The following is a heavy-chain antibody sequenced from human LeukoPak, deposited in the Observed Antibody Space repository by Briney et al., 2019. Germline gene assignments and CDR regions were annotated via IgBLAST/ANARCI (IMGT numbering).Heavy chain of an antibody. V-gene: IGHV1-18*01. D-gene: IGHD2-2*01. J-gene: IGHJ6*02. CDR1: GYTFTIYG. CDR2: ISAYNGNT. CDR3: ARGTPAASFYYYYYGMDV. Sequence: ASVRVSSTASGYTFTIYGISWVRQAPGQGLEWMGWISAYNGNTNYAQKLQGRVTMTTDTSTSTAYMELRSLRSDDTAVYYCARGTPAASFYYYYYGMDVWGQGTTVTVSS.